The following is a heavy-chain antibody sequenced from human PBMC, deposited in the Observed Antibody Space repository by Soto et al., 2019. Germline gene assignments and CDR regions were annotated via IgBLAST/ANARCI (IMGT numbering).Heavy chain of an antibody. D-gene: IGHD3-22*01. CDR2: IYYSGST. V-gene: IGHV4-31*03. Sequence: QVQLQESGPGLVKPSQTLSLTCTVSGGSISSGGYYWSWIRQHPGKGLEWIGYIYYSGSTYYNPSLKSRVTTSVDTSKNQFSLKLSSVTAADTAVYYCAREPLASGYNRGDAFDIWGQGTMVTVSS. J-gene: IGHJ3*02. CDR1: GGSISSGGYY. CDR3: AREPLASGYNRGDAFDI.